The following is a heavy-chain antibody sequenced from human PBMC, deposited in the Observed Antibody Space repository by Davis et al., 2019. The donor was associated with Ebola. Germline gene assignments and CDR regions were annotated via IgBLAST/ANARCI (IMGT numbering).Heavy chain of an antibody. CDR2: YYYTGST. V-gene: IGHV4-61*08. Sequence: MPSETLSLTCAVSGGFVSSGGYSWNWIRQPPGKGLEWIGYYYYTGSTYYNPSLKSRVSISVDTSKNQFSLKLSSVTAADTAVYYCAGAPVYYYYGMDVWGKGTTVTVSS. CDR1: GGFVSSGGYS. D-gene: IGHD4/OR15-4a*01. J-gene: IGHJ6*04. CDR3: AGAPVYYYYGMDV.